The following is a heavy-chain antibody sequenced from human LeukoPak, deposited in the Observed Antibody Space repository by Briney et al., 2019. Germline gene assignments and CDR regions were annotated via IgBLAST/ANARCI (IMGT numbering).Heavy chain of an antibody. CDR2: IIPILGIA. CDR1: GGTFSSYA. Sequence: ASVKVSCKASGGTFSSYAISWVRQAPGQGLEWMGRIIPILGIANYAQKLQGRVTMTTDTSTSTAYMELRSLRSDDTAVYYCARQIKQTTVTTDYYGMDVWGQGTTVTVSS. V-gene: IGHV1-69*04. CDR3: ARQIKQTTVTTDYYGMDV. J-gene: IGHJ6*02. D-gene: IGHD4-17*01.